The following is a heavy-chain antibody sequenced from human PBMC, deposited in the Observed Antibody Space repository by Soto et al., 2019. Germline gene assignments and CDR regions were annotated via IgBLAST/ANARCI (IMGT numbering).Heavy chain of an antibody. CDR2: MNTNSDDT. V-gene: IGHV1-8*01. CDR3: AREWSVAGHFYGMDV. CDR1: GYTFTSYD. D-gene: IGHD6-13*01. Sequence: ASVKVSCKTSGYTFTSYDINWVRQAPGQGLEWVGWMNTNSDDTRSAQKFRGRLTLTRDKSMRAVYMKLSNLRPDDSAVYYCAREWSVAGHFYGMDVWGQGTTVTVSS. J-gene: IGHJ6*02.